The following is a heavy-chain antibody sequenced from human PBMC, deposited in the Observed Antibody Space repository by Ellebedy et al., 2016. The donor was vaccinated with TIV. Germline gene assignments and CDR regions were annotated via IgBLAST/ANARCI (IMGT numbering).Heavy chain of an antibody. V-gene: IGHV4-34*01. CDR1: GGSFSGYY. D-gene: IGHD3-16*02. CDR3: ASHFGGVIVEPDPPDY. J-gene: IGHJ4*02. Sequence: GSLRLXXAVYGGSFSGYYWSWIRQPPGKGLDWIGEINHSGSTNYNPSLKSRVTISVDSSKNQFSLKLSSVTAADTAVYYCASHFGGVIVEPDPPDYWGQGTLVTVSS. CDR2: INHSGST.